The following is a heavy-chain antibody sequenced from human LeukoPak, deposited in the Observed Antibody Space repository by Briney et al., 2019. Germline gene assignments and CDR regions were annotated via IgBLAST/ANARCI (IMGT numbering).Heavy chain of an antibody. CDR1: GFSLSDYW. J-gene: IGHJ4*02. D-gene: IGHD3-22*01. V-gene: IGHV3-7*01. CDR3: TRDLNHDSIG. CDR2: IKFDGSEI. Sequence: GGSLSLSCAASGFSLSDYWMTWVRQAPGKGLECVGNIKFDGSEIYYLDSVRGRFSISRDNAKNSLYLQMNSLRVEDTAVYYCTRDLNHDSIGWSQGTLVTVSS.